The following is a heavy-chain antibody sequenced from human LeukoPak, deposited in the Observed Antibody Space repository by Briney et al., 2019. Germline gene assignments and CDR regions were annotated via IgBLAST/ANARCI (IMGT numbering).Heavy chain of an antibody. Sequence: GGSLRLSCAASGVTFSSYAMSWVRQASGKGLEWVSGMSGSGGTTYYVESVKGRFTISRDNSKNTLYLQMNSLRAEDTAVYYCAKDVAHIAVTGTDWFDPGGQGTQVTVSS. V-gene: IGHV3-23*01. D-gene: IGHD6-19*01. CDR1: GVTFSSYA. CDR2: MSGSGGTT. CDR3: AKDVAHIAVTGTDWFDP. J-gene: IGHJ5*02.